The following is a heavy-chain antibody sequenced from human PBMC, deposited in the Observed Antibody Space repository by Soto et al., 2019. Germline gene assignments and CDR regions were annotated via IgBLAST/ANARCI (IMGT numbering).Heavy chain of an antibody. Sequence: SVKVSCKASGGTFSSYAISWVRQAPGQGLEWMGGIIPIFGTANYAQKFQGRVTITADKSTSTAYMELSSLRSEDTAVYYCARQKSYDSSGGDYNWSDPWGQGTLVTVAS. CDR1: GGTFSSYA. CDR3: ARQKSYDSSGGDYNWSDP. D-gene: IGHD3-22*01. CDR2: IIPIFGTA. J-gene: IGHJ5*02. V-gene: IGHV1-69*06.